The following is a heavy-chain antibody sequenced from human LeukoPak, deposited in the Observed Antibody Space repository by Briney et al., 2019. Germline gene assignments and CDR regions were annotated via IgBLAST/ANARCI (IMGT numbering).Heavy chain of an antibody. D-gene: IGHD2-2*01. CDR1: GFTFSTYA. J-gene: IGHJ4*02. V-gene: IGHV3-23*01. Sequence: GGSLRLSCAASGFTFSTYAMSWVRQAPGKGLEWVSAISGTDGSTYYADSVKGRFTISRDYSKNTLYLQMNSLRAEDTAVYYCAKAACTTSCYYNCWGQGTLVTVSS. CDR2: ISGTDGST. CDR3: AKAACTTSCYYNC.